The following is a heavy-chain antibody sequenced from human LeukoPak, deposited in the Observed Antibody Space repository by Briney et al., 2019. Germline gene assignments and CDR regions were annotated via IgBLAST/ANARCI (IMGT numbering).Heavy chain of an antibody. V-gene: IGHV4-4*07. D-gene: IGHD1-26*01. J-gene: IGHJ4*02. CDR3: ARNELRSYGLVHY. CDR1: GDSMGNDY. Sequence: PSETLSLTCTVSGDSMGNDYWSWIRQSAGKGLGWIGRISTSGSTDYNPSLRSRVTMSMDTSRNHFSLTVTSMTAADTAVYYCARNELRSYGLVHYWGQGTLVTVSS. CDR2: ISTSGST.